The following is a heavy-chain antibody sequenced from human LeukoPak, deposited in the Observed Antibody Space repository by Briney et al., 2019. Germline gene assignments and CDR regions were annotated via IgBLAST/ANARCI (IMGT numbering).Heavy chain of an antibody. Sequence: PGGSLRLSCAASGFTFGDHIMNWVRQLSGKRLEWVAYVGGSGSTVYYADSVKGRFTVSRDNGKSSLYLQMNSLRVEDTALYYCVRQFASWGQGTLVTVSS. CDR1: GFTFGDHI. CDR3: VRQFAS. V-gene: IGHV3-48*01. J-gene: IGHJ4*02. CDR2: VGGSGSTV.